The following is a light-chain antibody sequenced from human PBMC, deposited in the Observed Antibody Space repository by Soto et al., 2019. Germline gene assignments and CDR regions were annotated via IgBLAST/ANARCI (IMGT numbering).Light chain of an antibody. CDR3: MQALQTPVT. CDR1: QILLHTIGYNY. J-gene: IGKJ5*01. V-gene: IGKV2-28*01. CDR2: LGS. Sequence: DIVITQSPLSLPVTPGEPASISCRSSQILLHTIGYNYLDWYLQKPGQSPQLLIYLGSNRASGVSDRFSGSGSGTDFTLKISRVEAEDVGVYYCMQALQTPVTFGQGTRLEIK.